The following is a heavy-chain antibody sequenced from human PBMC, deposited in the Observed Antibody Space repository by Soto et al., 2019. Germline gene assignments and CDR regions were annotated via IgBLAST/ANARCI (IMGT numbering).Heavy chain of an antibody. CDR1: GGSLSGATYS. CDR3: ARSREFDY. V-gene: IGHV4-30-2*01. Sequence: SETLSLTCGVSGGSLSGATYSWNWIRQPPGKGLEWIGYIFPSGTTYYNPSLKSRVTISIDASKNQFSLSLRSLTAADTAVYYCARSREFDYWSQGTLVTVSS. CDR2: IFPSGTT. J-gene: IGHJ4*02.